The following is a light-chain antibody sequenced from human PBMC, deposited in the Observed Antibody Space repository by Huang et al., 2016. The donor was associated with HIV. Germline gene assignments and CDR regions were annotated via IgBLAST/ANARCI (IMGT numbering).Light chain of an antibody. CDR2: DAA. CDR1: QSISSW. CDR3: QQYYSYPWT. J-gene: IGKJ1*01. V-gene: IGKV1-5*01. Sequence: DIQMTQSPSTLSESVGDRVTITCRASQSISSWLAWYQQKPGKAPKDLIYDAASLESGVPSRFSGSGYGTEFTLTISSLQPDNFATYYCQQYYSYPWTFGQGTKVEIK.